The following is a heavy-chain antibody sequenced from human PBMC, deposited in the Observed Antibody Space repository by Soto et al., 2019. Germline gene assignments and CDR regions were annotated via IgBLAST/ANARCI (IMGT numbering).Heavy chain of an antibody. Sequence: GESLKISCAASGFTFSSYAMSWVRQAPGKGLEWVSAISGSGGSTYYADSVKGRFTISRDNSKNTLYLQMNSLRAEDTAVYYCATHPFSGAAAGPLDYWGQGTLVTVSS. D-gene: IGHD6-13*01. CDR2: ISGSGGST. CDR3: ATHPFSGAAAGPLDY. V-gene: IGHV3-23*01. CDR1: GFTFSSYA. J-gene: IGHJ4*02.